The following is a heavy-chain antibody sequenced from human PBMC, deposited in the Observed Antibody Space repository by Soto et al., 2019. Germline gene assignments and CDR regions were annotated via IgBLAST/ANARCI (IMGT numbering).Heavy chain of an antibody. D-gene: IGHD5-12*01. CDR1: GYTFTSYG. V-gene: IGHV1-18*04. Sequence: GASVKVSCQASGYTFTSYGISWVRQAPGQGLEWMGWISAYNGNTNYAQKLQGRVTMTTDTSTSTAYMGLRSLRTDDTAVYYCAREVGYNREFNFDYWGQGTLVTVSS. J-gene: IGHJ4*02. CDR2: ISAYNGNT. CDR3: AREVGYNREFNFDY.